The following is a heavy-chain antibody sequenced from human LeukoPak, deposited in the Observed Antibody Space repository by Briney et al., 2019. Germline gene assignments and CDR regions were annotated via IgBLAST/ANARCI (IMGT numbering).Heavy chain of an antibody. CDR2: VDYSGNT. CDR3: ARFDYSYGFDY. CDR1: GGSISSYY. Sequence: SETLSLTCTVSGGSISSYYWNWIRQPPGKGLEWIGYVDYSGNTNYSPSLKSRVTISVDTSKNQFSLKLSSVTAADTAVYYCARFDYSYGFDYWGQGTLVTVSS. V-gene: IGHV4-59*12. D-gene: IGHD5-18*01. J-gene: IGHJ4*02.